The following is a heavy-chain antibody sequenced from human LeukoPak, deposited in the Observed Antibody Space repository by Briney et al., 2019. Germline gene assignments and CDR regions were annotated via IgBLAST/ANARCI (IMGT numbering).Heavy chain of an antibody. CDR1: GFTFSSYS. J-gene: IGHJ4*02. D-gene: IGHD3-10*01. Sequence: GGSLRLSCAASGFTFSSYSMNWVRQAPGKGLEWVSSISSSSSYIYYADSVKGRFTISRDNAKNSLYLQMNSLRAEDTALYYCARSPGFGEFTFDYWGQGTLVTVSS. CDR2: ISSSSSYI. CDR3: ARSPGFGEFTFDY. V-gene: IGHV3-21*04.